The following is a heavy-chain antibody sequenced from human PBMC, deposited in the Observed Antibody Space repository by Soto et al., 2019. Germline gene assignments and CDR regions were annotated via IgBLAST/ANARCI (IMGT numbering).Heavy chain of an antibody. D-gene: IGHD5-18*01. J-gene: IGHJ6*02. CDR1: GYTFTSYY. CDR2: INPSGGST. CDR3: ARNPDVDTAMVPSYYYGMDV. Sequence: GASVKVSCKASGYTFTSYYMHWVRQAPGQGLEWMGIINPSGGSTSYAQKFQGRVTMTRDTSTSTVYMELSSLRSEDTAVYYCARNPDVDTAMVPSYYYGMDVWGQGTTVTVSS. V-gene: IGHV1-46*01.